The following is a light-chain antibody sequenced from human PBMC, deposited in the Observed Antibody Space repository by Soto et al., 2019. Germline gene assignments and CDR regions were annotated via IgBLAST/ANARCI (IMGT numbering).Light chain of an antibody. CDR2: EVS. V-gene: IGLV2-8*01. CDR1: SSDVGGYNY. CDR3: SSYVGSRV. J-gene: IGLJ3*02. Sequence: QSALTQPPSASGSPGQSVAISCTGTSSDVGGYNYVSWYQQHPGKAPKLMIYEVSKRPSGVPDRFSGSKSGNTASLTVSGLQAEDEAHYYCSSYVGSRVFGGGTQLTVL.